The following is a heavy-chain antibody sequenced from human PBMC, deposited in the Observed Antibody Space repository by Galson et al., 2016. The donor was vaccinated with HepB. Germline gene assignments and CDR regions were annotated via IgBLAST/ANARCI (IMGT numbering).Heavy chain of an antibody. CDR2: INWNGVSA. J-gene: IGHJ6*02. D-gene: IGHD1-1*01. CDR3: VRGGDTTGSEDYHGMDV. Sequence: SLRLSCAASGFTFDDYGMSWVRQAPGKGLEWVSGINWNGVSAAYGDSVKGRFTISRDNAKNSLYLQMNSLRAEDTALYHCVRGGDTTGSEDYHGMDVWGQGTTVTVAS. V-gene: IGHV3-20*01. CDR1: GFTFDDYG.